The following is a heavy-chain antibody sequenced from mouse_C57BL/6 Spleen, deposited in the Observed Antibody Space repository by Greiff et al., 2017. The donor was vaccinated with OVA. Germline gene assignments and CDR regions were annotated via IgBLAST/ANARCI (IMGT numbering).Heavy chain of an antibody. CDR1: GFSLTSYG. CDR2: IWSGGST. CDR3: ARGNYSNYVDYAMDY. V-gene: IGHV2-2*01. J-gene: IGHJ4*01. D-gene: IGHD2-5*01. Sequence: QVQLKESGPGLVQPSQSLSITCTVSGFSLTSYGVHWVRQSPGKGLEWLGVIWSGGSTDYNAAFISRLSISKDNSKSQVFFKMNSLQADDTAIYYCARGNYSNYVDYAMDYWGQGTSVTVSS.